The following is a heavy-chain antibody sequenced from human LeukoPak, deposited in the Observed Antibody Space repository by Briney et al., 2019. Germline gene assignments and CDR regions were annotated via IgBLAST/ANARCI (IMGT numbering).Heavy chain of an antibody. Sequence: ASVKVSCKASGYTFTGYYMHWVRQAPGQGLEWMGWINPNSGGTNYAQKFQGRVTMTRDTSISTAYMELSRLRSEDTAVYYCARIGYYGSAPDYWGQGTLVTVSS. J-gene: IGHJ4*02. D-gene: IGHD3-10*01. CDR2: INPNSGGT. CDR3: ARIGYYGSAPDY. V-gene: IGHV1-2*02. CDR1: GYTFTGYY.